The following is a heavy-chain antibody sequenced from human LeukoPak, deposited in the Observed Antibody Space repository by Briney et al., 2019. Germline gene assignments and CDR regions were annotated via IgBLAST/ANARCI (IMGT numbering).Heavy chain of an antibody. V-gene: IGHV1-2*02. CDR2: INPDSGGT. CDR3: ARDSGYCSPTGCYYFDH. CDR1: GYTLTCYY. Sequence: GASVKVSCKTSGYTLTCYYMHWVRQAPGQGLEWMGWINPDSGGTDYAQKFQGRVTMTRDTSISTAYMELSRPTSDDTAVYYCARDSGYCSPTGCYYFDHWGQGTLVTVSS. J-gene: IGHJ4*02. D-gene: IGHD2-2*01.